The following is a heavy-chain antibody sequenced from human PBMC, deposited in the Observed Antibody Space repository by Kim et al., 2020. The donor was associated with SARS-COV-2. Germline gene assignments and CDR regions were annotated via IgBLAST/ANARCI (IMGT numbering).Heavy chain of an antibody. D-gene: IGHD3-10*01. CDR2: ISGSGGST. J-gene: IGHJ5*02. CDR1: GFTFSSYA. Sequence: GGSLRLSCAASGFTFSSYAMSWVRQAPGKGLEWVSAISGSGGSTYYADSVKGRFTISRDNSKNTLYLQMNSLRAEDTAVYYCAKFGNSITMVRGVIFDPWGQGTLVTVSS. V-gene: IGHV3-23*01. CDR3: AKFGNSITMVRGVIFDP.